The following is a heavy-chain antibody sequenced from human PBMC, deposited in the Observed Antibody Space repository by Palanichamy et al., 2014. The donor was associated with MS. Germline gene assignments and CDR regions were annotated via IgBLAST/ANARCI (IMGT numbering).Heavy chain of an antibody. D-gene: IGHD1-20*01. CDR1: GFTVSSNY. CDR3: ARDPYNWNGPGDY. J-gene: IGHJ4*02. V-gene: IGHV3-53*02. CDR2: IYSGGST. Sequence: EVQLVETGGGLIQPGGSLRLSCAASGFTVSSNYMSWVRQAPGKGLEWVSVIYSGGSTYYADSVQGRFTISRDNSKNTLHLQMNSLRAEDTAVYYCARDPYNWNGPGDYWGQGTLVTVSS.